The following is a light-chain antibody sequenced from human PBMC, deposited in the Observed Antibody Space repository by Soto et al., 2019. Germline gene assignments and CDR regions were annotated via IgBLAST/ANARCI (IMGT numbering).Light chain of an antibody. CDR3: QQRSSWPIT. Sequence: PGDIATLSFRASQRVGSNYLAWYQQKSGQPPRLLIHGASSRATGVPDRFSGSGSGTDFSLTISRLEPEDFAVYYCQQRSSWPITFGQGTRLEIK. V-gene: IGKV3D-20*02. CDR2: GAS. J-gene: IGKJ5*01. CDR1: QRVGSNY.